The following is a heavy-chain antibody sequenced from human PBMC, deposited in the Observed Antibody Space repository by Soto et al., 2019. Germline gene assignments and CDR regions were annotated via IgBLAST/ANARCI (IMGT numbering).Heavy chain of an antibody. CDR1: GGSISSYY. CDR2: IYYSGST. Sequence: SETLSLTCTVSGGSISSYYWSWIRQPPGKGLEWIGYIYYSGSTNYNPSLKSRVTISVDTSKNQFSLKLSSVTAADTAVYYCARGPDYGDPIDYWGQGTLVTVSS. CDR3: ARGPDYGDPIDY. D-gene: IGHD4-17*01. V-gene: IGHV4-59*01. J-gene: IGHJ4*02.